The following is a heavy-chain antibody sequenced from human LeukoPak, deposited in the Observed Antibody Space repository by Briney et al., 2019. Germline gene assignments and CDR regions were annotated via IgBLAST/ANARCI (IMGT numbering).Heavy chain of an antibody. CDR2: MNPNSGNT. V-gene: IGHV1-8*01. CDR1: GYTFTSYD. Sequence: RASVTVSCKASGYTFTSYDINWVRQATGQGLEWMGWMNPNSGNTGYAQKFQGSVILTRNTSISTAYMELSSLRSEDTAIYYCARGGSGSPINYWGQGTLVTVSS. D-gene: IGHD1-26*01. J-gene: IGHJ4*02. CDR3: ARGGSGSPINY.